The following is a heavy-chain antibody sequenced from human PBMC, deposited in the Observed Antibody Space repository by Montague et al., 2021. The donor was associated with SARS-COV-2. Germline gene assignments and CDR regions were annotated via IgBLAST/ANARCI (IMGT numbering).Heavy chain of an antibody. Sequence: SETLSLTCTVSGGSITSANRWSWVRQPPGRGQQWIGQIYHSGSTNYNPSLKSRVTISVDKSKNQFSLKLSSVTVADTAVYYCATLGAVGDYWGQGILVTVSS. D-gene: IGHD1-26*01. J-gene: IGHJ4*02. CDR3: ATLGAVGDY. CDR1: GGSITSANR. V-gene: IGHV4-4*02. CDR2: IYHSGST.